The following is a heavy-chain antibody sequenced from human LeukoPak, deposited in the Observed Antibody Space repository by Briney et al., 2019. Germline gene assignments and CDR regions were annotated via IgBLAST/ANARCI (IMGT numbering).Heavy chain of an antibody. J-gene: IGHJ5*02. D-gene: IGHD3-10*01. CDR1: GGSISNYY. CDR2: IYTSGST. Sequence: SETLSLTCTVSGGSISNYYWSWIRQPAGKGLEWIGRIYTSGSTNYNPSLKSRVTMSIDTSKNRFSLKLSSVTAADTAVYYCARGSQNDYYGSGTHNWFDPWGQGTLVTVSS. V-gene: IGHV4-4*07. CDR3: ARGSQNDYYGSGTHNWFDP.